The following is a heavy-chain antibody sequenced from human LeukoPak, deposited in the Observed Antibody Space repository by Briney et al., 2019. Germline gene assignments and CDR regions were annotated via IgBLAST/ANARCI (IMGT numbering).Heavy chain of an antibody. CDR2: ISSSGGST. J-gene: IGHJ6*03. D-gene: IGHD3-22*01. CDR1: GFTFSSYA. CDR3: ARDPYDSSGYPHFTYYYYYMDV. V-gene: IGHV3-64*01. Sequence: GGSLRLSCAASGFTFSSYAMHWVRQAPGKGLEYVSAISSSGGSTYYANSVKGRFTISRDNSKNTLYLQMGSLRAEDMAVYYCARDPYDSSGYPHFTYYYYYMDVWGKGTTVTVSS.